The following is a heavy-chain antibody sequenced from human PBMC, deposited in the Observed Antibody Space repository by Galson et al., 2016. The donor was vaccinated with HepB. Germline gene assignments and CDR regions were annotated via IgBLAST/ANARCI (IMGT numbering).Heavy chain of an antibody. D-gene: IGHD2-2*01. V-gene: IGHV3-23*01. CDR1: GFTFSSYA. CDR2: ISGSGGST. J-gene: IGHJ6*02. CDR3: ANLVVVPAARRYSDYYYGTDV. Sequence: SLRLSCAASGFTFSSYAMSWVRQAPGKGLEWVSAISGSGGSTYYADSVKGRFTISRDNSKNTLYLQMNSLRAEDTAVYYCANLVVVPAARRYSDYYYGTDVWGQGTTVTVSS.